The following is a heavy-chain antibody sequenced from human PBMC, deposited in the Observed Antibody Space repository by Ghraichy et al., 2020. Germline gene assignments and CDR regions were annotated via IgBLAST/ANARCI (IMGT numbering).Heavy chain of an antibody. J-gene: IGHJ4*02. D-gene: IGHD6-19*01. Sequence: GGSLRLSCGASGFTVSGNYMSWVRQAPGKGLEWVSIIYSDGGTQYADSVKGRFIISRDNFKNTLYLQMNSLRAEDTAMYYCATVQYNSGWFRNWGQGSLVTVSS. V-gene: IGHV3-53*01. CDR2: IYSDGGT. CDR1: GFTVSGNY. CDR3: ATVQYNSGWFRN.